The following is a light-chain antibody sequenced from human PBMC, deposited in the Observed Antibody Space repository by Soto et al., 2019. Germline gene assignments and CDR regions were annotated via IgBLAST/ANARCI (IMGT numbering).Light chain of an antibody. CDR3: QQSYSTPPLT. CDR2: AAS. CDR1: QGISSW. J-gene: IGKJ4*01. Sequence: IQMTQSPSSVSASVGDRVTITCRASQGISSWLAWYQRKPGRAPKLLIYAASRLQAGVPLRFSGSGSGTDFTLTISDLQPEDFATYYCQQSYSTPPLTFGGGTKVDIK. V-gene: IGKV1D-12*01.